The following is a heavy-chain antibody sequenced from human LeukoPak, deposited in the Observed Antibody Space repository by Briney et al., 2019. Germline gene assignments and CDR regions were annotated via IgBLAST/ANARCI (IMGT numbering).Heavy chain of an antibody. D-gene: IGHD1-1*01. J-gene: IGHJ2*01. CDR2: IYYSGST. CDR3: ARWSGATGIYWYFDL. V-gene: IGHV4-59*01. Sequence: SETLSLTCTISGGSISSYYWSWIRQPPGKGLEWIGYIYYSGSTNYNPSLKSRVTISVDTSKNQFSLKLSSVTAADTAVYYRARWSGATGIYWYFDLWGRGTLVTVSS. CDR1: GGSISSYY.